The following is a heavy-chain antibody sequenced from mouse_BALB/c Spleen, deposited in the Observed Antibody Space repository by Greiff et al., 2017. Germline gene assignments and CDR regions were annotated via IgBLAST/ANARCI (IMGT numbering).Heavy chain of an antibody. V-gene: IGHV5-12-2*01. Sequence: EVKLLESGGGLVQPGGSLKLSCAASGFTFSSYTMSWVRQTPEKRLEWVAYISNGGGSTYYPDTVKGRFTISRDNAKNTLYLQMSSLKSEDTAMYYCERTECGSSYYAMDYWGQGTSVTVSS. CDR1: GFTFSSYT. J-gene: IGHJ4*01. CDR2: ISNGGGST. CDR3: ERTECGSSYYAMDY. D-gene: IGHD1-1*01.